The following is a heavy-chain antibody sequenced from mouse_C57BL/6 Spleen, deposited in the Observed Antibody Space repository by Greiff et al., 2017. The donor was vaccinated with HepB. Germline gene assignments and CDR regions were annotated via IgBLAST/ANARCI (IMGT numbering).Heavy chain of an antibody. J-gene: IGHJ2*01. Sequence: EVQLQESGPELVKPGASVKMSCKASGYTFTDYNMHWVKQSHGKSLEWIGYINPNNGGTSYNQKFKGKATLTVNKSSSTAYMELRSLTSEDSAVYYCARSRNYAIFDYWGQGTTLTVSS. CDR2: INPNNGGT. CDR1: GYTFTDYN. V-gene: IGHV1-22*01. CDR3: ARSRNYAIFDY. D-gene: IGHD2-1*01.